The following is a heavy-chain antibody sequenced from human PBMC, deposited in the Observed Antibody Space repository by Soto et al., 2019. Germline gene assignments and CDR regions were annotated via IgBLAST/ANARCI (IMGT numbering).Heavy chain of an antibody. CDR1: GFTFSIAW. D-gene: IGHD3-22*01. V-gene: IGHV3-15*07. J-gene: IGHJ4*02. CDR3: TTDPVTMIVVVPSSG. Sequence: GGSLRLSCAASGFTFSIAWMNWVRQAPGKGLEWVGRIKSKTDGGTTDYAAPVKGRFTISRDDSKNTLYLQMNSLKTEDTAVYYCTTDPVTMIVVVPSSGWGQGTLVTVSS. CDR2: IKSKTDGGTT.